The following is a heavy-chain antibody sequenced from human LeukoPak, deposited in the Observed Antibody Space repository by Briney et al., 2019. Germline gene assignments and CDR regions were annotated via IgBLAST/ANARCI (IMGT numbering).Heavy chain of an antibody. V-gene: IGHV4-34*01. CDR3: ARRLLVGGIDS. CDR2: INDSGST. D-gene: IGHD1-26*01. J-gene: IGHJ4*02. Sequence: KASETLSLTCAVYGGSFSGHYWTWIRQPQPPGTGLEWIGEINDSGSTNYNSSLKSRVTISVDTSKNQFSLKLASVTAADTAVYYCARRLLVGGIDSWGQGNLVTVSS. CDR1: GGSFSGHY.